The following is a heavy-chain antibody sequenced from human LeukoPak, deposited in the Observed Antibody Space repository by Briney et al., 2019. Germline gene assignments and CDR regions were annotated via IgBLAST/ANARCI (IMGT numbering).Heavy chain of an antibody. D-gene: IGHD6-6*01. CDR1: GFSFSSYR. CDR3: ARDLGTRKSIAFAD. J-gene: IGHJ4*02. V-gene: IGHV3-21*01. Sequence: PGGSLRLSCAASGFSFSSYRMNWVRQAPGKGLEWVASISSNNGYIYYADSVKGRFTISRDNGENSLHLQMNSLRAEDAAVCYCARDLGTRKSIAFADWGQGTLVTVSS. CDR2: ISSNNGYI.